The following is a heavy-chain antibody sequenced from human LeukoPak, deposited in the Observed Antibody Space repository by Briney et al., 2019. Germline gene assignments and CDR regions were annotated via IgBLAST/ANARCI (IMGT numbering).Heavy chain of an antibody. CDR3: ARDPTYYDILTHFFDY. V-gene: IGHV3-21*01. J-gene: IGHJ4*02. Sequence: GGSLRLSCAASGFTFSSYSMNWVRQAPGKGLEWVSSISSSSSYIYYADSVKGRFTISRDNAKNSLYLQMNSLRAEDTAVYYCARDPTYYDILTHFFDYGGQGTLVTVSS. CDR2: ISSSSSYI. CDR1: GFTFSSYS. D-gene: IGHD3-9*01.